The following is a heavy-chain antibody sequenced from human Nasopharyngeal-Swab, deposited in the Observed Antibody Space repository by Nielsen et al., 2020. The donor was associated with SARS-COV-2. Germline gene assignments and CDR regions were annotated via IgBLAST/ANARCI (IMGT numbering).Heavy chain of an antibody. J-gene: IGHJ4*02. V-gene: IGHV3-30*03. D-gene: IGHD4-17*01. CDR2: ISYDGSNK. Sequence: VRQAPGKGLEWVAVISYDGSNKYYADYVKGRFTISRDNSKNTLYLQMNSLRAEDTAVYYCATTVTTLSGYWGQGTLVTVSS. CDR3: ATTVTTLSGY.